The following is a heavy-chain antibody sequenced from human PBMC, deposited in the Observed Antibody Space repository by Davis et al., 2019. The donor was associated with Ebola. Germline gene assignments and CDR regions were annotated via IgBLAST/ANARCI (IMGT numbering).Heavy chain of an antibody. V-gene: IGHV1-2*04. CDR1: GYTFTGYY. CDR3: ARGGLLWFRELLLSDYYYGMDV. J-gene: IGHJ6*02. D-gene: IGHD3-10*01. CDR2: INPNSGGT. Sequence: ASVKVSCKASGYTFTGYYMHWVRQAPGQGLKWMGWINPNSGGTNYAQKFQGWVTMTRDTSISTAYMELSRLRSDDTAVYYCARGGLLWFRELLLSDYYYGMDVWGQGTTVTVSS.